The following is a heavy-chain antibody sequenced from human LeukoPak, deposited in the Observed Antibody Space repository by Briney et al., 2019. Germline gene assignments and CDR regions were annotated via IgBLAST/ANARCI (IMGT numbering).Heavy chain of an antibody. V-gene: IGHV3-21*01. D-gene: IGHD2-15*01. CDR2: ISPDSNYK. CDR1: GFTFSTYS. CDR3: AREYRRYCSGGSCLTDY. Sequence: GGSLRLSCAASGFTFSTYSMNWLRLAPGKGLEWVSSISPDSNYKYYVDSVKGRFTISRDNAKSSLYLQMNSLRAEDTAVYYCAREYRRYCSGGSCLTDYWGQGTLVTVSS. J-gene: IGHJ4*02.